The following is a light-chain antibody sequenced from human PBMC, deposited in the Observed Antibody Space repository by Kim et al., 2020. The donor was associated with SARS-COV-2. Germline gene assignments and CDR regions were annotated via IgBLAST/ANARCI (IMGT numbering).Light chain of an antibody. CDR3: QQYDNLPLFT. Sequence: SVGDRVTITCQASQDISNYLNWYQQKPGKAPKLLIYDASNLEAGVPSRFSGSGSGTDFTFTISSLQPEDIATYYCQQYDNLPLFTFGPGTKVDIK. J-gene: IGKJ3*01. CDR1: QDISNY. V-gene: IGKV1-33*01. CDR2: DAS.